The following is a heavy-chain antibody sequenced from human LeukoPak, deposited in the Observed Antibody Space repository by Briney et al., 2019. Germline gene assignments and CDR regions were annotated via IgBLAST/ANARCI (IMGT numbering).Heavy chain of an antibody. CDR2: ISYDGSNK. CDR3: ARASSYDPPEYFQH. J-gene: IGHJ1*01. Sequence: GGSLRLSCAASGFTFSSYAMHWVRQAPGKGLEWVAVISYDGSNKYYADSVKGRFTNSRDNSKNTLYLQMNSLRAEDTAVYYCARASSYDPPEYFQHWGQGTLVTVSS. CDR1: GFTFSSYA. V-gene: IGHV3-30-3*01. D-gene: IGHD2/OR15-2a*01.